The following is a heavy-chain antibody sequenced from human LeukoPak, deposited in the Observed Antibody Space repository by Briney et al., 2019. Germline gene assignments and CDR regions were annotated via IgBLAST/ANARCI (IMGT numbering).Heavy chain of an antibody. CDR1: GGTFSSYA. CDR2: IIPILGIA. J-gene: IGHJ3*02. D-gene: IGHD1-26*01. CDR3: ATREYSGSYFDAFDI. V-gene: IGHV1-69*04. Sequence: GASVKVSCKASGGTFSSYAISWVRRAPGQGLEWMGRIIPILGIANYAQKFQGRVTITADKSTSTAYMELSSLRSEDTAVYYRATREYSGSYFDAFDIWGQGTMVTVSS.